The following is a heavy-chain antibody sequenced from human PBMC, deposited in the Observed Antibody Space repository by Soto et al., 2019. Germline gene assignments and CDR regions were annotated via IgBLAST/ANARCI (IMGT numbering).Heavy chain of an antibody. CDR2: INAGNGDT. Sequence: QVQLVQSGAEVKKPGASVKVSCKASGYTFTSYPMHWVRQAPGQRLEWMGWINAGNGDTKYSQKLQGRVTITRDTSASTAYMELSSLRSEDTAVYYCARAGIVAAGTSLYYDMDVWGQGTTVTVSS. CDR1: GYTFTSYP. V-gene: IGHV1-3*01. J-gene: IGHJ6*02. D-gene: IGHD6-13*01. CDR3: ARAGIVAAGTSLYYDMDV.